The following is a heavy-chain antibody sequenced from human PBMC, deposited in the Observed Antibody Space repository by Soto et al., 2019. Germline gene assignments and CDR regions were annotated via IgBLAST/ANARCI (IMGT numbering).Heavy chain of an antibody. CDR3: GRASGHYYDSSGYPFDY. Sequence: SETLYLTCTVSGGSISSGDYYCSWIRQPPGKGLEWIGYIYYSVSTYYNPSLKSRVTISVDTSKNQFSLKLSSVTAADTAVYYCGRASGHYYDSSGYPFDYWGKGTLVTVSS. CDR1: GGSISSGDYY. CDR2: IYYSVST. D-gene: IGHD3-22*01. V-gene: IGHV4-30-4*01. J-gene: IGHJ4*02.